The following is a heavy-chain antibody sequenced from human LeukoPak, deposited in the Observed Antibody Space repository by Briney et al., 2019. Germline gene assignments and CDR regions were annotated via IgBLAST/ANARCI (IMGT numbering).Heavy chain of an antibody. D-gene: IGHD1-1*01. CDR3: ARDKQLDWAHYYYYYMDV. CDR1: GYTFTGYY. CDR2: INPNSGGT. V-gene: IGHV1-2*02. Sequence: ASVKVSCKASGYTFTGYYMLWVRQAPGQGLEWMGWINPNSGGTNYAQRFQGRVTMTRDTSISTAYMELSRLRSDDTAVYFCARDKQLDWAHYYYYYMDVWGKGTTVTVSS. J-gene: IGHJ6*03.